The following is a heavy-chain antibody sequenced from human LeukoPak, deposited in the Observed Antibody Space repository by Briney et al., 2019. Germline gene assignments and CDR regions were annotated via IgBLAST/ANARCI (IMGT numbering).Heavy chain of an antibody. CDR3: ARRKRVLDCASGGCYFDF. V-gene: IGHV5-51*01. CDR2: IYPSDSDT. D-gene: IGHD2-8*01. J-gene: IGHJ4*02. CDR1: GYSFGTYW. Sequence: GESLKISCQGSGYSFGTYWIGWVRQMPGKGLEWMGIIYPSDSDTRYSPSFQGQVTISADKSISTAYLQWNSLKASDTAMYYCARRKRVLDCASGGCYFDFWGQGALVTVSS.